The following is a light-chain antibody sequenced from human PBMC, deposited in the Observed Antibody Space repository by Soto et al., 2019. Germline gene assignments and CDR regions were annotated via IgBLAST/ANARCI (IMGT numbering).Light chain of an antibody. Sequence: DIQMTQSPSSLSASVGDRVTITCRASQSISTYLNWFQQKPGKAPKLLICGASSLQSGVPSRFSGSGSGTDFTLTIISLQPEDFATYYCQQSYTTPWTFGQGTKVEVK. J-gene: IGKJ1*01. CDR1: QSISTY. V-gene: IGKV1-39*01. CDR2: GAS. CDR3: QQSYTTPWT.